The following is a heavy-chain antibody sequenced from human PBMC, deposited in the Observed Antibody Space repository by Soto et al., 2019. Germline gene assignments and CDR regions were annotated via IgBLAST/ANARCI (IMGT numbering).Heavy chain of an antibody. V-gene: IGHV4-59*11. CDR2: IYYRGTT. D-gene: IGHD4-4*01. CDR3: ARGGGSHYHDHEFDY. J-gene: IGHJ4*02. CDR1: GVSTSNHY. Sequence: QVQLQESGPGLVKPSETLSLTCSVSGVSTSNHYWTWIRKPPGQGPDWIGCIYYRGTTNYNASFNSRVTISVDTAKNQFSLKLPSVTPADTAVYYCARGGGSHYHDHEFDYWGQGILVTVSS.